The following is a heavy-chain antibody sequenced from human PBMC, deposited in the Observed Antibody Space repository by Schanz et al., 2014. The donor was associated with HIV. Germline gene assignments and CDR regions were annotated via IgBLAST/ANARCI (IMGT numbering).Heavy chain of an antibody. D-gene: IGHD5-18*01. CDR3: ARGQSGYGYGYLDL. V-gene: IGHV4-31*03. Sequence: QVLLQESGPGLVKPSQTLSLTCTVSGGSISSGGYYWSWIRQLPGKGLEWIGYIYYSGSTYYNPSLKSRVTISGDTSKNQFSLKVTAVTAADTAVYYCARGQSGYGYGYLDLWGQGTLVTVSS. J-gene: IGHJ4*02. CDR1: GGSISSGGYY. CDR2: IYYSGST.